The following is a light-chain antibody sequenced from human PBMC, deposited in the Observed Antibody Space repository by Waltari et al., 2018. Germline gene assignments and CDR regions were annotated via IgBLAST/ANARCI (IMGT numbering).Light chain of an antibody. V-gene: IGKV1-16*02. CDR1: QVISNY. Sequence: DIQMTQSPSSLSASVGDRVTITCRASQVISNYLAWFQQKPGQAPKSLIYAASSLQSGVPSKFSGSGSGTDFTLTISSLQPEDFATYYCQQYNSYPLTFGGGTKVEIK. J-gene: IGKJ4*01. CDR2: AAS. CDR3: QQYNSYPLT.